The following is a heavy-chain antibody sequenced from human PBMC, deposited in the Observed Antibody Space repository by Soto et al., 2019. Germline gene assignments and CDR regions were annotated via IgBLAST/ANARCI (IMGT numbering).Heavy chain of an antibody. Sequence: QLQLQESGPGLVKPSETLSLTCTVSGGSISSSSYYWGWIRQPPGKGLEWIGSIYYSGSTYYNPSLRSSVTISVDTSKTQFSLKLRSVTAADTAVYYCARQGIVLMVYANSNWFDPWGQGTLVTVSS. V-gene: IGHV4-39*01. CDR3: ARQGIVLMVYANSNWFDP. CDR2: IYYSGST. J-gene: IGHJ5*02. D-gene: IGHD2-8*01. CDR1: GGSISSSSYY.